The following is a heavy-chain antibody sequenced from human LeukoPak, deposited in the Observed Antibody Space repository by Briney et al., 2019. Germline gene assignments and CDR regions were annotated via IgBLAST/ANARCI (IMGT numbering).Heavy chain of an antibody. CDR2: IYYSGST. J-gene: IGHJ4*02. CDR3: ASLDYGDYYFDY. V-gene: IGHV4-59*07. CDR1: GGSISSYY. D-gene: IGHD4-17*01. Sequence: PSDTLSLTCTVSGGSISSYYWSWIRQPPGKGLEWIGYIYYSGSTNYNPSLKSRVTISVDTSKNQFSLKLSSVTAADTAVYYCASLDYGDYYFDYWGQGTLVTVSS.